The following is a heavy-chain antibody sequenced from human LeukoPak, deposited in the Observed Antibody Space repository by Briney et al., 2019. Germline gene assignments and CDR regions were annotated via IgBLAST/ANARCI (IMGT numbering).Heavy chain of an antibody. J-gene: IGHJ5*02. CDR2: IYYSGST. V-gene: IGHV4-39*07. D-gene: IGHD3-3*01. Sequence: SETLSLTCTVSGGSISSSSYYWGWIRQPPGKGLEWIGSIYYSGSTYYNPSLKSRVTISVDTSKNQFSLKLSSVTAADTAVYYCARGRDSYYDFWSGSVGPYNWFDPWGQGTLVTVSS. CDR1: GGSISSSSYY. CDR3: ARGRDSYYDFWSGSVGPYNWFDP.